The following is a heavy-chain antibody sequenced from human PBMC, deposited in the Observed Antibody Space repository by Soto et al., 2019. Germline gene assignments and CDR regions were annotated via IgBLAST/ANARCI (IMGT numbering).Heavy chain of an antibody. CDR3: ARGDRGGSGSPASYYYSGLDV. CDR2: VSAGGDMT. CDR1: GFTFSSYA. Sequence: DVQLLESGGHLVQPGGSLRLSCAASGFTFSSYAMSWVRQAPGKGLEWVSSVSAGGDMTYYSDSVKGRFTISRDNSNNALFLQMHRLRIEDTALYYCARGDRGGSGSPASYYYSGLDVWGQGTTVTVS. D-gene: IGHD3-10*01. J-gene: IGHJ6*02. V-gene: IGHV3-23*01.